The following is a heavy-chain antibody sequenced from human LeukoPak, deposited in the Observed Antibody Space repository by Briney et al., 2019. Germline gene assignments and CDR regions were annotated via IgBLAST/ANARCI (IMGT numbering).Heavy chain of an antibody. CDR2: IYYSGST. V-gene: IGHV4-59*08. Sequence: PSETLSLTCTVSGGSISSYYWSWIRQPPGKGLEWIGYIYYSGSTNYNPSLKSRVTISVDTSKNQFSLKLSSVTAADTAVYYCASTAYYYDSSGYFGQYYFDYWGQGTLVTVSS. CDR3: ASTAYYYDSSGYFGQYYFDY. D-gene: IGHD3-22*01. J-gene: IGHJ4*02. CDR1: GGSISSYY.